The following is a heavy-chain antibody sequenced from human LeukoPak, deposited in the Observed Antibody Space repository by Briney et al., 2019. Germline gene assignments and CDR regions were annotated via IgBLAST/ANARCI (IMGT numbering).Heavy chain of an antibody. Sequence: GRSLRLSCAASGFTFDDYAMHWVRQAPGKGLEWVSGISWNSGSIGYADSVKGRFTISRDNAKNSLYLQMNSLRAEDTVLYYCASTSRDAFDIWGQGTMVTVSS. J-gene: IGHJ3*02. V-gene: IGHV3-9*01. CDR1: GFTFDDYA. CDR3: ASTSRDAFDI. CDR2: ISWNSGSI.